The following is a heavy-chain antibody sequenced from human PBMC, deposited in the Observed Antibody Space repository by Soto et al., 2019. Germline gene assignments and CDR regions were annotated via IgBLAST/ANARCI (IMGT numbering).Heavy chain of an antibody. Sequence: QVQLVESGGGVVQPGRSLRLSCAASGFTFSSYGMHWVRQAPGKGLEWVAVISYDGSNKYYADSVKGRFTISRDNSKNTLYLQMNSLRAEDTAVYYCAKASPPYSGSYYEAGCEQDYWGPGTLVTVSS. CDR1: GFTFSSYG. CDR2: ISYDGSNK. J-gene: IGHJ4*02. D-gene: IGHD1-26*01. CDR3: AKASPPYSGSYYEAGCEQDY. V-gene: IGHV3-30*18.